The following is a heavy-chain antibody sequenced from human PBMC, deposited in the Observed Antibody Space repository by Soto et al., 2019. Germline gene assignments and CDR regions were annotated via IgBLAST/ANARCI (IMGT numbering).Heavy chain of an antibody. D-gene: IGHD3-16*01. Sequence: QVQLVESGGGVVQPGRSLRLSCAASGFTFSTNGMHWVRQAPGKGLEWVAVISYDVSNKYYADSVKGRLTISRDNSKNTLYLQMNSLRAEDTAVYYCAKDRVQSGLGEVDYWGQGTLVTVSS. V-gene: IGHV3-30*18. CDR2: ISYDVSNK. CDR1: GFTFSTNG. CDR3: AKDRVQSGLGEVDY. J-gene: IGHJ4*02.